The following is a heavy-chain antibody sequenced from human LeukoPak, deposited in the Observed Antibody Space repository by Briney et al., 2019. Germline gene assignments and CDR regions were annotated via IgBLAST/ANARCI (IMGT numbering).Heavy chain of an antibody. Sequence: GGSLRLSCEASGFIFSNVWMSWVRQAPGKGLEWVGRIKRRTDGGTVDYAAPVKGRFTISRDDSKNTLFLQMNSLKTEGTAVYYCKTDSSSWYMPEYFHHWGQGTLVTASS. D-gene: IGHD6-13*01. CDR2: IKRRTDGGTV. V-gene: IGHV3-15*01. CDR1: GFIFSNVW. CDR3: KTDSSSWYMPEYFHH. J-gene: IGHJ1*01.